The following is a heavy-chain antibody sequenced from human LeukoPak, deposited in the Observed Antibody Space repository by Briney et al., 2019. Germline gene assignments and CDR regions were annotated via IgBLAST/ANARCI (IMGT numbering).Heavy chain of an antibody. Sequence: GESLKISCKGSGYSFTSYWIGWVRQMPGKGLEWMGIIYPGDSDTRYSPSFQGQVTISANKSISTAYLQWSSLKASDTTMYYCARIPVVVTATGGAFDIWGQGTMVTVS. CDR2: IYPGDSDT. CDR1: GYSFTSYW. J-gene: IGHJ3*02. CDR3: ARIPVVVTATGGAFDI. D-gene: IGHD2-21*02. V-gene: IGHV5-51*01.